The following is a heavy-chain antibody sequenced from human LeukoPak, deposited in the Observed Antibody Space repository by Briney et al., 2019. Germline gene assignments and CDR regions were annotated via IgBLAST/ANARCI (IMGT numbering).Heavy chain of an antibody. J-gene: IGHJ4*02. CDR2: IKQDGSEK. D-gene: IGHD6-19*01. CDR3: ARVVYSSGWSYYFDY. V-gene: IGHV3-7*04. CDR1: GFTFSDYW. Sequence: GGSLRLSCAASGFTFSDYWMNWVRQAPGKGLEWVAYIKQDGSEKYSLDSVKGRFTISRDNARNSLYLQMNSLRAEDTAVYYCARVVYSSGWSYYFDYWGQGILVTVSS.